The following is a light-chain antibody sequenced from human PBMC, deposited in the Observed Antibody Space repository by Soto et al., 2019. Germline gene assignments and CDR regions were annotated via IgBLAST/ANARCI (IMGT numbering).Light chain of an antibody. CDR3: LLYHGAAQV. V-gene: IGLV7-43*01. Sequence: QTVVTQEPSLTVSPGGTVTLTCASSTGAVTSDYYPNWLQQKPGQAPRSLIHSTYARHFWTPARFSGSLLGGKAAITVSDVQPEDEADYYCLLYHGAAQVFGGGTKLTVL. CDR2: STY. J-gene: IGLJ3*02. CDR1: TGAVTSDYY.